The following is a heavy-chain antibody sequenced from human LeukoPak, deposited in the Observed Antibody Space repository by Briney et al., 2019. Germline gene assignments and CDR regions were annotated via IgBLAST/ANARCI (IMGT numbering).Heavy chain of an antibody. D-gene: IGHD3-3*01. CDR2: INPNSGGT. J-gene: IGHJ4*02. CDR1: GYTFTGYY. CDR3: ARSSPDVLRFLEWLLYFDY. Sequence: ASVKVSCKASGYTFTGYYMHWVRQAPGQGLEWMGWINPNSGGTNYAQEFQGRVTMTRDTSISTAYMELSRLRSDDTAVYYCARSSPDVLRFLEWLLYFDYWGQGTLVTVSS. V-gene: IGHV1-2*02.